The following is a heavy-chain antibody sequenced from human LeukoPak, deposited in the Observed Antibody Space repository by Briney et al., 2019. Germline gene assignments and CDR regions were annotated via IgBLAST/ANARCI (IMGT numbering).Heavy chain of an antibody. D-gene: IGHD6-13*01. J-gene: IGHJ4*02. CDR1: GYTFTDYF. CDR2: INPNSGER. Sequence: AALVKVSCKASGYTFTDYFMHWVRQAPGQGLEWMGWINPNSGERKYAQQFQGRVTLSRDTSISTAHMELSSLRSEDTAVYYCATAGTSFDSWGQGTLVTVSS. V-gene: IGHV1-2*02. CDR3: ATAGTSFDS.